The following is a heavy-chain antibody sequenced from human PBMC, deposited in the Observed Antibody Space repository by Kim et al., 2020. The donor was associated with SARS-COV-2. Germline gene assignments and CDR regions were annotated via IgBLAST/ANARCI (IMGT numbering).Heavy chain of an antibody. J-gene: IGHJ4*02. CDR3: AKEGAYYDSSGLEDLDY. V-gene: IGHV3-33*06. D-gene: IGHD3-22*01. Sequence: VKGRFIISRDNSKNTLYLQMNSLRAEDTALYYCAKEGAYYDSSGLEDLDYWGQGTLVTVSS.